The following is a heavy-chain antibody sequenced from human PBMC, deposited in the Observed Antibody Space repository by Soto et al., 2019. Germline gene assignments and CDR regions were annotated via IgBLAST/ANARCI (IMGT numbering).Heavy chain of an antibody. CDR3: ARLTYSSGWYLDY. J-gene: IGHJ4*02. Sequence: GGSLRLSCAASGFTFSDYYKSWIRQAPGKGLEWVSYISSSGSTIYYADSVKGRFTISRDNAKNSLYLQMNSLRAEDTAVYYCARLTYSSGWYLDYWGQGTLVTVSS. V-gene: IGHV3-11*01. D-gene: IGHD6-19*01. CDR2: ISSSGSTI. CDR1: GFTFSDYY.